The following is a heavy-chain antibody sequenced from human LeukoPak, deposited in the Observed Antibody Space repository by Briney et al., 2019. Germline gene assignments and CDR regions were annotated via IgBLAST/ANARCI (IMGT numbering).Heavy chain of an antibody. J-gene: IGHJ4*02. CDR2: VSGGGTST. CDR1: GFSFGRFA. V-gene: IGHV3-23*01. Sequence: PGGSLRLSCVGSGFSFGRFAMSWVRQAPGKGLEWVSSVSGGGTSTWYADSVKGRFSISRDDSKNMQFLQMNSLRPEDTALYFCARRITVSAGFSFDSWGQGILVTVSS. D-gene: IGHD6-19*01. CDR3: ARRITVSAGFSFDS.